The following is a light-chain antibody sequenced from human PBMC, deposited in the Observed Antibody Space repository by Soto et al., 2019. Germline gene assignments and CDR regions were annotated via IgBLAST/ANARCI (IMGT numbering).Light chain of an antibody. CDR3: QQYHDSPRT. CDR2: GAS. J-gene: IGKJ1*01. V-gene: IGKV3-20*01. Sequence: EIVLTQSPGTLSLSPGERATLSCMASQSLTSNYLAWYQQKPGQAPRLLISGASTRATGIPDRFSGSGSGTDFTLTISRLEPEDFAVYFCQQYHDSPRTFGQGTKVEIK. CDR1: QSLTSNY.